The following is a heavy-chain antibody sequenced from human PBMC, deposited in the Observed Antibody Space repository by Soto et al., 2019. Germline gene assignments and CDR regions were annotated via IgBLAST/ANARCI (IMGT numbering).Heavy chain of an antibody. V-gene: IGHV3-53*01. CDR1: GFTVSTGH. CDR2: SFSGGAA. D-gene: IGHD3-16*01. Sequence: EVQLVESGGGLIQPGGSLRLSCVASGFTVSTGHMIWVRQAPGKGLEWLSISFSGGAAYYAASVEGRFSVSRDNSKNTLYLQMNSLRVEDTAVYYCARSALGDWGQGTLVTVSS. CDR3: ARSALGD. J-gene: IGHJ4*02.